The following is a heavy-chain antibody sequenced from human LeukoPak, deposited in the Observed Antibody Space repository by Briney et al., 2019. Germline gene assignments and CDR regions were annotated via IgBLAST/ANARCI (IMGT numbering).Heavy chain of an antibody. D-gene: IGHD3-22*01. CDR1: GYSFTSYW. J-gene: IGHJ1*01. V-gene: IGHV5-51*01. CDR2: IYPGDSDT. Sequence: GESLKISCKGSGYSFTSYWIGWVRQMPGKGLEWMGIIYPGDSDTRYSPSFQGQVTISADKSISTAYLQWSSLKASDTAMYYCARHPGPVYDSSGYYTPEYFQHWGQGTLVTVSS. CDR3: ARHPGPVYDSSGYYTPEYFQH.